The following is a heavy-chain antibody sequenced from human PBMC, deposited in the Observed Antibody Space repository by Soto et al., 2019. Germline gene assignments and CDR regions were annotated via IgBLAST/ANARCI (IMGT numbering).Heavy chain of an antibody. CDR3: ARVLCSSTSCYFGDYFAY. V-gene: IGHV1-18*01. D-gene: IGHD2-2*01. CDR2: ISAYNGNT. J-gene: IGHJ4*02. CDR1: GYTFTSYG. Sequence: ASVKVSCKASGYTFTSYGISWVRQAPGQGLEWMGWISAYNGNTNYAQKLQGRVTMTTDTSTSTAYMELRSLRSDDTAVYYCARVLCSSTSCYFGDYFAYWGQGTLVPVSS.